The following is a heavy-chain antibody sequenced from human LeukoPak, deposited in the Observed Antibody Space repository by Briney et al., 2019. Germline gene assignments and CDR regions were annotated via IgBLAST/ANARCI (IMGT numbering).Heavy chain of an antibody. D-gene: IGHD2-2*02. CDR1: GYSISSGYY. V-gene: IGHV4-38-2*02. CDR2: IYHSGST. CDR3: ARAAQIVVVPAAIVAGLDP. J-gene: IGHJ5*02. Sequence: SETLSLTCTASGYSISSGYYWGWIRQPPGKGLEWIGSIYHSGSTYYNPSLKSRVTISVDTSKNQFSLKLSSVTAADTAVYYCARAAQIVVVPAAIVAGLDPWGQGTLVTVSS.